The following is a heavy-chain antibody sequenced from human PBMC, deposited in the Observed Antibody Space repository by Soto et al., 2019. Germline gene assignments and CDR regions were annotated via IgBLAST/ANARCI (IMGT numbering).Heavy chain of an antibody. D-gene: IGHD3-10*01. Sequence: PGGSLRLSCAASGFIVRSNYMTWVRQAPGKGLEWVSVIYSSGNIYYPDSVEGRFTTSRDNSQNTFFLQMNSLRAEDTAVYYCARDSGMIRGNYGMDVWGQGTTVTVSS. CDR1: GFIVRSNY. V-gene: IGHV3-53*01. CDR2: IYSSGNI. CDR3: ARDSGMIRGNYGMDV. J-gene: IGHJ6*02.